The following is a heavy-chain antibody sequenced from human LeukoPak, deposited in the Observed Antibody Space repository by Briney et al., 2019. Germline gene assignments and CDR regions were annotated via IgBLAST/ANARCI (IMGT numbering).Heavy chain of an antibody. J-gene: IGHJ4*02. CDR1: GGSIGSGGYH. CDR3: ARVYCSGGSCYVDY. CDR2: IYYSGTT. V-gene: IGHV4-31*03. D-gene: IGHD2-15*01. Sequence: SETLSLTCTVSGGSIGSGGYHWSWIRQHPGKGLEWIGHIYYSGTTYYNPSLKRRVTISIDTSKKQFSLKLSSVTAADTAVYYCARVYCSGGSCYVDYWGQGTLVTVSS.